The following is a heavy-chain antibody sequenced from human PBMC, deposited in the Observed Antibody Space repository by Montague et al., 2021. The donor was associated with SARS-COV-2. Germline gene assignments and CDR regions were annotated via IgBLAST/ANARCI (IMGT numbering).Heavy chain of an antibody. D-gene: IGHD2-15*01. CDR2: IFYTGST. CDR3: ARAQNICFIANCVNYFDL. J-gene: IGHJ4*02. CDR1: GGSTSNYY. V-gene: IGHV4-59*01. Sequence: SETLSLTCSVSGGSTSNYYWTWIRQSPGKGLQWTGYIFYTGSTKFNPSLKSQVSMSLDTSKNHFSLRLSVVTAADTARYYCARAQNICFIANCVNYFDLWGLGALVTVSS.